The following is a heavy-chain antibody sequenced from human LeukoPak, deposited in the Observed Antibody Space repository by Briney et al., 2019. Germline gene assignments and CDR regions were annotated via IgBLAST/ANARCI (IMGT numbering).Heavy chain of an antibody. Sequence: PSETLSLTCSVSGGSVTSYYWNWVRQTPGKGLEWIGYISNSETTDYGPSFKSRVTLSLDTSKNQFSLKLSSVTAADTAVYYCARATMVRGTSYMDVRGKGNTVTISS. CDR1: GGSVTSYY. J-gene: IGHJ6*03. CDR3: ARATMVRGTSYMDV. V-gene: IGHV4-59*02. CDR2: ISNSETT. D-gene: IGHD3-10*01.